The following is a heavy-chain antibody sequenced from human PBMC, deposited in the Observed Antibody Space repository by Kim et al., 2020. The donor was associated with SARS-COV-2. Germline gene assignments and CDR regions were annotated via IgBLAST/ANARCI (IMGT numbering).Heavy chain of an antibody. CDR1: GGSISSSSYY. J-gene: IGHJ4*02. CDR2: IYYSGST. Sequence: SETLSLTCTVSGGSISSSSYYWGWIRQPPGKGLEWIGSIYYSGSTYYNPSLKSRVTISVDTSKNQFSLKLSSVTAADTAVYYCARDVRGGGLHYWGQGT. CDR3: ARDVRGGGLHY. V-gene: IGHV4-39*07. D-gene: IGHD3-16*01.